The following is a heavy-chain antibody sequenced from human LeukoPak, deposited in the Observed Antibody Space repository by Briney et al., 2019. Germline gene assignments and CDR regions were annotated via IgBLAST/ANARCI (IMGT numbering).Heavy chain of an antibody. Sequence: SETLSLTCTVSGGSIGSYYWSWVRQPPGKGLEWIGYIYYSGNTNYNPTLKSRVTISVDNSKNQVSLKLRSVTAADTAVYYCARVVSQWPSWFDPWGQGTLVTVSS. CDR3: ARVVSQWPSWFDP. J-gene: IGHJ5*02. V-gene: IGHV4-59*01. CDR2: IYYSGNT. D-gene: IGHD6-19*01. CDR1: GGSIGSYY.